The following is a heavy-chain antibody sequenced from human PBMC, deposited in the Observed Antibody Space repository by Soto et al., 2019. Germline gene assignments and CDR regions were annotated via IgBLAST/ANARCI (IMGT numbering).Heavy chain of an antibody. J-gene: IGHJ4*02. D-gene: IGHD3-3*01. CDR1: GFTFSSCA. V-gene: IGHV3-30-3*01. Sequence: QVQLVESGGGVVQPGRSLRLSCAASGFTFSSCAMHWVRQAPGKGLEWVALISYDGSNKYYADSVQGRFTISRDNSKNTLYLQMNSLGAEDTAVYYCARDKRDLRFLEWSYYFDYWGQGTLVTVSS. CDR2: ISYDGSNK. CDR3: ARDKRDLRFLEWSYYFDY.